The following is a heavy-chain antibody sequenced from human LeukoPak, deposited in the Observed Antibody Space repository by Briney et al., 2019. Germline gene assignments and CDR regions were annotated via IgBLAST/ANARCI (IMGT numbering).Heavy chain of an antibody. Sequence: SETLSLTCAVYGGSFSGYYRSWIRQPPGKGLEWIGEINHSGSTNYNPSLKSRVTISVDTSKNQFSLKLSSVTAADTAVYYCARDEYCSGGSCYSYAFDIWGQGTMVTVSS. CDR2: INHSGST. V-gene: IGHV4-34*01. CDR3: ARDEYCSGGSCYSYAFDI. D-gene: IGHD2-15*01. CDR1: GGSFSGYY. J-gene: IGHJ3*02.